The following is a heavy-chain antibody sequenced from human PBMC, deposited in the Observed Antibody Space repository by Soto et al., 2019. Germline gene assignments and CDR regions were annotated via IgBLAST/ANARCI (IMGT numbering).Heavy chain of an antibody. CDR3: ARRKGDCSSTSCYALDY. D-gene: IGHD2-2*01. J-gene: IGHJ4*02. CDR2: IIPILGIA. Sequence: VQLVQSGAEVKKPGSSVKVSCKASGGTFSSYTISWVRQAPGQGLEWMGRIIPILGIANYAQKFQGRVTITADKSTSTAYMELSSLRSEDTAVYYCARRKGDCSSTSCYALDYWGQGTLVTVSS. V-gene: IGHV1-69*02. CDR1: GGTFSSYT.